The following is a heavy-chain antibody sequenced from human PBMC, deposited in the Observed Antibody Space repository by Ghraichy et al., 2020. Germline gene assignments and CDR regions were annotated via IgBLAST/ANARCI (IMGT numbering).Heavy chain of an antibody. CDR3: AKDSGTSFFDY. Sequence: ASVKVSCKTSAYTFANYAIHWLRQAPGQRLEWMGWINAGKGTTKYSQRLQGRVTITSDTSASTVYMELSSLRSEDTAVYYCAKDSGTSFFDYWGQGTLVTV. J-gene: IGHJ4*02. CDR2: INAGKGTT. V-gene: IGHV1-3*01. D-gene: IGHD1-26*01. CDR1: AYTFANYA.